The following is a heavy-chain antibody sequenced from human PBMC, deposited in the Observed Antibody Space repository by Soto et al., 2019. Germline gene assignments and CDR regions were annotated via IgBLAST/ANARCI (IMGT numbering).Heavy chain of an antibody. V-gene: IGHV3-23*01. D-gene: IGHD6-19*01. CDR3: AKGHSSGWGGFDY. Sequence: LRLSCAASGFTFSSYAMSWVRQAPGKGLEWVSAISGSGGSTYYADSVKGWFTISRDNSKNTLYLQMNSLRAEDTAVYYCAKGHSSGWGGFDYWGQGTLVTVSS. J-gene: IGHJ4*02. CDR2: ISGSGGST. CDR1: GFTFSSYA.